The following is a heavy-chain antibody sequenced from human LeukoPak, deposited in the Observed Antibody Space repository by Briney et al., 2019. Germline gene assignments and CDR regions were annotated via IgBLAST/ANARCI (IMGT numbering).Heavy chain of an antibody. CDR2: ISGSGGST. V-gene: IGHV3-23*01. CDR1: GFTISSYA. Sequence: PGGSLRLSCAASGFTISSYAMSWVRQAPGKGLEWVSAISGSGGSTYYADSVKGRFTISRDNSKNTLYLQMNSLRAEDTAVYYCAKDFSSQSIAVAGRPYYYYYGMDVWGKGTTVTVSS. J-gene: IGHJ6*04. CDR3: AKDFSSQSIAVAGRPYYYYYGMDV. D-gene: IGHD6-19*01.